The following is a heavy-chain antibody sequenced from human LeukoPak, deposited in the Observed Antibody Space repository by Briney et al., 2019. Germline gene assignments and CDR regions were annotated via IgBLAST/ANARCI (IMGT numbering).Heavy chain of an antibody. CDR1: GFTVSSNY. CDR3: AREGSYDGSTMWYFDY. J-gene: IGHJ4*02. V-gene: IGHV3-53*01. CDR2: IYSGGTI. D-gene: IGHD3-22*01. Sequence: GSLRLSCAASGFTVSSNYMAWVRQAPGKGLEWVSVIYSGGTIYYADSVKGRFTISRDNSKNTLYLQMNSLRAEDTAVYYCAREGSYDGSTMWYFDYWGQGTLVTVSS.